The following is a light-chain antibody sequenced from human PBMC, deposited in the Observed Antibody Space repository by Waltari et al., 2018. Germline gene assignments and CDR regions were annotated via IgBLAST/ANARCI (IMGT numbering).Light chain of an antibody. V-gene: IGKV1-5*03. Sequence: DLQMTQSPSTLPASVGDRVTITCRASQSISPWLAWYQQKEGQVPNVVIYKTSLLQSGVPSRFSGSGSGTEFTLTISSLQPDDFATYYCQSYGSFSQTFGQGTRVDMK. CDR3: QSYGSFSQT. CDR2: KTS. J-gene: IGKJ1*01. CDR1: QSISPW.